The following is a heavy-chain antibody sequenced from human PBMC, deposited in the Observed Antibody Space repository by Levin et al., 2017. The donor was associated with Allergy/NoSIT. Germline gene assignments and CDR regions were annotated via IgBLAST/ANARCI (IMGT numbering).Heavy chain of an antibody. CDR2: INHSGST. CDR3: ARGSGITIFQRIVYYFDY. D-gene: IGHD3-9*01. J-gene: IGHJ4*02. CDR1: GGSFSGYY. Sequence: PSETLSLTCAVYGGSFSGYYWSWIRQPPGKGLEWIGEINHSGSTNYNPSLKSRVTISVDTSKNQFSLKLSSVTAADTAVYYCARGSGITIFQRIVYYFDYWGQGTLVTVSS. V-gene: IGHV4-34*01.